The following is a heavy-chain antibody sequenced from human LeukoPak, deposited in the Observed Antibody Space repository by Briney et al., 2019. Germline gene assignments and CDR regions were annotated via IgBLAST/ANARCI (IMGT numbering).Heavy chain of an antibody. Sequence: EASVTVSFKASGYTFTGYYMHWVRQAPGQGLEWMGRINPNSGGTNYAQKFQGRVTMTRDTSISTAYMELSRLRSDDTAVYYCVRYSYGKRIFDYWGQGTLVTVSS. D-gene: IGHD5-18*01. CDR3: VRYSYGKRIFDY. J-gene: IGHJ4*02. V-gene: IGHV1-2*06. CDR1: GYTFTGYY. CDR2: INPNSGGT.